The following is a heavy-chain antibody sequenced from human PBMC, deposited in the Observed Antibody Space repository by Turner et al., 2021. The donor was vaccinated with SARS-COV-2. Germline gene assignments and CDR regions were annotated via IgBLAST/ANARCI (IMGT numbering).Heavy chain of an antibody. CDR1: GFTYSSYG. V-gene: IGHV3-30*18. J-gene: IGHJ4*02. CDR2: ISYDGINK. Sequence: QVQLVEYGGGVVQHWRSLRLSCEAAGFTYSSYGMDWVSQAPGKGLEWVAVISYDGINKYYADSGKGRFTISRDNSKNTLYLKMNSLRAEDTAVYYCAKDDNYDFWTGYYMYWGQGTLVTVSS. CDR3: AKDDNYDFWTGYYMY. D-gene: IGHD3-3*01.